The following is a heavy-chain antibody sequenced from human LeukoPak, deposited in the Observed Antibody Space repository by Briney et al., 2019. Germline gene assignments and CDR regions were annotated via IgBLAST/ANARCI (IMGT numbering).Heavy chain of an antibody. J-gene: IGHJ4*02. V-gene: IGHV3-30-3*01. CDR1: GFTFRNYA. CDR3: DPHDSSSHF. Sequence: GGSLRLSCAVSGFTFRNYAMPWVRQAPGTGLEWVAFISSDGNNKYYADSVQGRFTIFRDNSKNTLYLQMNSLRDEDTAVYYCDPHDSSSHFWGQGTLVTVSS. D-gene: IGHD6-6*01. CDR2: ISSDGNNK.